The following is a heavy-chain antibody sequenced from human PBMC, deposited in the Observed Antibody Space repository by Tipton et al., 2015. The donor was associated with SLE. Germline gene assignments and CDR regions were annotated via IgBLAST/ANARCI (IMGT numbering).Heavy chain of an antibody. Sequence: TLSLTCTVSGGSLSSYYLSWIRQPAGKGLEWIGRIYTSGSTNYNPSLKSRVTISVDTSKNQFSLKLSSVTAADTAVYYCARDPLGDDAFDIWGQGTMVTVSS. V-gene: IGHV4-4*07. CDR2: IYTSGST. D-gene: IGHD2-21*01. J-gene: IGHJ3*02. CDR3: ARDPLGDDAFDI. CDR1: GGSLSSYY.